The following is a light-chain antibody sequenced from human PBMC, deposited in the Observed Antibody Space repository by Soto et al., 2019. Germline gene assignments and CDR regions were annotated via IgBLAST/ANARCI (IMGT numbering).Light chain of an antibody. CDR2: KAS. V-gene: IGKV1-5*03. Sequence: DIQMTQSPSTLSASVGDRVTITCRASQSISSWLAWYQQKPGKAPKLLIYKASSLESGVPSRFSGSGSGTEFTLNISSLQPDDFATYYCQQYNIYPWTFGQGTKVEIK. CDR3: QQYNIYPWT. CDR1: QSISSW. J-gene: IGKJ1*01.